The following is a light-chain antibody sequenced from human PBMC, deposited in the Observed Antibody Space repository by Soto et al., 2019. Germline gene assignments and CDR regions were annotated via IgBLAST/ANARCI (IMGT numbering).Light chain of an antibody. Sequence: EIVMTQSPGTLSVSPGERATLSFRASQTVSRHLAWYQQKPGQAPRLLIFGASTRATGIPDRFSGSGSGTDFTLTISRLEPEDFAVYYCQQYGSSPTFGQGTRLEI. CDR1: QTVSRH. CDR3: QQYGSSPT. J-gene: IGKJ5*01. V-gene: IGKV3-20*01. CDR2: GAS.